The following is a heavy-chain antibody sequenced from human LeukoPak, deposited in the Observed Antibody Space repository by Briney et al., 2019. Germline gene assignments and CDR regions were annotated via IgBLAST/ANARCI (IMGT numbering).Heavy chain of an antibody. CDR1: GFTFSSYT. J-gene: IGHJ4*02. Sequence: PGGSLRLSCAASGFTFSSYTMSWVRQAPGKGLEWVSTISGSGGRTYYADSVKGHFTFSRDNSKNTLYLQMNSLRAEDTAIYYCAGVAVAGSNFDYWGQGTLVTVSS. CDR2: ISGSGGRT. CDR3: AGVAVAGSNFDY. V-gene: IGHV3-23*01. D-gene: IGHD6-19*01.